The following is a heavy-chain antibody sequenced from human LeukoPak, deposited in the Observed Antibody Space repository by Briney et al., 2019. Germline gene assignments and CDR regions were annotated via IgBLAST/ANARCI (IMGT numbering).Heavy chain of an antibody. CDR3: ARAPREGFSGSYHDY. CDR2: ISSNGDNT. D-gene: IGHD1-26*01. V-gene: IGHV3-64*01. Sequence: GGSLRLSCAAPGFTFSSYATHWVRQAPGKGLEYVSAISSNGDNTYYANSVKGRFTISRDNSKNTLYLQMASLRGEDTAVYYCARAPREGFSGSYHDYWGQGTLVTVSS. CDR1: GFTFSSYA. J-gene: IGHJ4*02.